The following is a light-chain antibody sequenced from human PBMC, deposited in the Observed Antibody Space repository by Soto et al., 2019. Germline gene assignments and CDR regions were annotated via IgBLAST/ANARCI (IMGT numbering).Light chain of an antibody. V-gene: IGKV1-9*01. J-gene: IGKJ2*01. CDR2: SAS. Sequence: IQLTQSPSSLSASVGDRVTITCRASQGISSFFTCYTKKPGEAPKLLIYSASTLQSGVPSRFSDNGSGTDFNLTISSLQTENFAPYSCHKHNSFPETFGQGTKLEIK. CDR3: HKHNSFPET. CDR1: QGISSF.